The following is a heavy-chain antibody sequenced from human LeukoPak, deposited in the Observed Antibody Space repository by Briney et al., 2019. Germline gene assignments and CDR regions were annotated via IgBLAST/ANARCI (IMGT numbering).Heavy chain of an antibody. CDR2: IHHSGST. V-gene: IGHV4-34*01. Sequence: SETLSLTCAVYGGSFSGHYWSWIRQPPGKGLEWIGEIHHSGSTNYNPSLKSRVTISVDTSKNQFSLKLTSVTAADTAVYYCARRGYSYGSRDCGYYFDYWGQGTLVTVSS. CDR1: GGSFSGHY. CDR3: ARRGYSYGSRDCGYYFDY. D-gene: IGHD5-18*01. J-gene: IGHJ4*02.